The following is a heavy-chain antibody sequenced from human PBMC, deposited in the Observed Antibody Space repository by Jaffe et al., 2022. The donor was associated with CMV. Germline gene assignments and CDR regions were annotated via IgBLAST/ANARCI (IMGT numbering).Heavy chain of an antibody. CDR2: ISYDGSNK. CDR3: AKEGYYGSGKRLYYFDY. D-gene: IGHD3-10*01. CDR1: GFTFSSYG. Sequence: QVQLVESGGGVVQPGRSLRLSCAASGFTFSSYGMHWVRQAPGKGLEWVAVISYDGSNKYYADSVKGRFTISRDNSKNTLYLQMNSLRAEDTAVYYCAKEGYYGSGKRLYYFDYWGQGTLVTVSS. V-gene: IGHV3-30*18. J-gene: IGHJ4*02.